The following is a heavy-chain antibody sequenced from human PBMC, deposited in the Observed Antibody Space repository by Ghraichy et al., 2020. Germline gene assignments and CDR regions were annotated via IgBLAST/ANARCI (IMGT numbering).Heavy chain of an antibody. J-gene: IGHJ2*01. D-gene: IGHD2-8*02. Sequence: ESLNISCTVSSVSINSYYWSWIRQPPGKGLEWIGHIYHSGSTNYNPTLKSRVTISADTSKNQFSLRLRSVTAADTAVYYCARDRGGYCTGGVCYRGNWYIDLWGRGTLVTVSS. CDR2: IYHSGST. CDR3: ARDRGGYCTGGVCYRGNWYIDL. V-gene: IGHV4-59*01. CDR1: SVSINSYY.